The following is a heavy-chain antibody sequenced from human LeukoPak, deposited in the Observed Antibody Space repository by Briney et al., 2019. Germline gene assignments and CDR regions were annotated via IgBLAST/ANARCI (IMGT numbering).Heavy chain of an antibody. D-gene: IGHD2-15*01. V-gene: IGHV3-23*01. CDR2: ISGSGGST. J-gene: IGHJ4*02. Sequence: GGTLRLSCAASGFTFSSYGMSWVRQAPGKGLEWVSAISGSGGSTYYADSVKGRFTISRDNSKNTLYLQMNSLRAEDTAVYYCAKGRGYCSGGGCYDFDYWGQGTLVTVSS. CDR3: AKGRGYCSGGGCYDFDY. CDR1: GFTFSSYG.